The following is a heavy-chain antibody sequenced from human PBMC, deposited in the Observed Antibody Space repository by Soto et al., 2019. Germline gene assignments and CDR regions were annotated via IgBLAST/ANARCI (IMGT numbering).Heavy chain of an antibody. D-gene: IGHD3-16*01. Sequence: SETLSITCAVYGASFGNYYWSWIRQSPGKGLEWIGEIHPSGSFHYNPSLTSRVTISVDTSKKEFSVRLTSVTAADTAMYYCSRGLDPYKGGNCWAQRTLVTVS. CDR1: GASFGNYY. V-gene: IGHV4-34*01. CDR3: SRGLDPYKGGNC. CDR2: IHPSGSF. J-gene: IGHJ4*02.